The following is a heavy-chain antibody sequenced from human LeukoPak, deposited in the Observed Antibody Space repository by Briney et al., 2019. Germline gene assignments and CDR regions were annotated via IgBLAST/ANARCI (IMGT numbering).Heavy chain of an antibody. Sequence: GGSLRLSCAASGLTFSSYEMNWVRQAPGKGLEWVSYISSSGSTIYYADSVKGRFTISRDNAKNSLYLQMNSLRAEDTAVYYCARGGYSYGYWFFAFDIWGQGTMVTVSS. J-gene: IGHJ3*02. D-gene: IGHD5-18*01. V-gene: IGHV3-48*03. CDR1: GLTFSSYE. CDR3: ARGGYSYGYWFFAFDI. CDR2: ISSSGSTI.